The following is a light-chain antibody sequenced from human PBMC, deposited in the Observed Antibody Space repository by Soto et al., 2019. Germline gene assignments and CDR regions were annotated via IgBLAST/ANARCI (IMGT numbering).Light chain of an antibody. Sequence: EIVMTQSPATLSVSPGERATLSCRASQSVSSNLAWYQQKPGQAPRLLIYGASTRATGIPARFIGSGSGTEFTLTISSLQSEDFAVYYCQHYNNWPPWTFGQGTKGKSN. V-gene: IGKV3-15*01. CDR2: GAS. CDR1: QSVSSN. CDR3: QHYNNWPPWT. J-gene: IGKJ1*01.